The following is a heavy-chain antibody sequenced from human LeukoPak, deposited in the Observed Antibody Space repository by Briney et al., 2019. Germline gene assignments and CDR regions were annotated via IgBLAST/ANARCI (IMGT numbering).Heavy chain of an antibody. CDR3: ARDHPLAVAGIGYFDY. J-gene: IGHJ4*02. CDR2: IIPIFGTA. CDR1: GGTFSSYA. V-gene: IGHV1-69*05. Sequence: SVKVSCKASGGTFSSYAISWVRQAPGQGLEWMGRIIPIFGTANYAQKFQGRVTITTDESTSTAYMELSSLRSEDAAVYYCARDHPLAVAGIGYFDYGGQGTLVTVSS. D-gene: IGHD6-19*01.